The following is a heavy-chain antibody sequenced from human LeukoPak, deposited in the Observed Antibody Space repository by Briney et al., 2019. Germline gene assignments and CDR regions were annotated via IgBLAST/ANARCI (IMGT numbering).Heavy chain of an antibody. V-gene: IGHV3-21*01. CDR2: ISDSSSYL. J-gene: IGHJ6*02. CDR1: GFTFSSYR. D-gene: IGHD1-26*01. CDR3: TKGENGMDV. Sequence: PGGSLRLSCAASGFTFSSYRMNWVRQARGKGLEWVSSISDSSSYLYHADSVKGRFTISRDNAKNSVYLQMNSLRAEDTATYYCTKGENGMDVWGQGTTFSVSS.